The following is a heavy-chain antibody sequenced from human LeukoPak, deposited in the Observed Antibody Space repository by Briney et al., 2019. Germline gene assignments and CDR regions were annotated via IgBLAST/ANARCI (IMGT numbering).Heavy chain of an antibody. V-gene: IGHV3-33*08. Sequence: GGSLRLSCAASGFTFSSYAMSWVRQAPGKGLEWVAVIWYDGSNKYYADSVKGRFTISRDNSKNTLYLQMNSLRAEDTAVYYCSVKAAAGDWGQGTLVTVSS. CDR2: IWYDGSNK. J-gene: IGHJ4*02. CDR1: GFTFSSYA. CDR3: SVKAAAGD. D-gene: IGHD6-13*01.